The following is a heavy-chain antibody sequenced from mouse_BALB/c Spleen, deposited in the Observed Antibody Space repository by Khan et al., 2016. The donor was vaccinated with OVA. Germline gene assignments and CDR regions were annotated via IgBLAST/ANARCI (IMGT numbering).Heavy chain of an antibody. J-gene: IGHJ4*01. CDR3: ARSFYYCYDDAMDY. Sequence: EVQLQESGPGLVKPSQSLSLTCTVTGYSITSEYAWNWIRQFPGNKLEWMGYISYSGSTNYNPSLKSRISVTRDTSKNQFFLQLNSVTTEDTATYYVARSFYYCYDDAMDYWGQGTSVTVSS. CDR1: GYSITSEYA. V-gene: IGHV3-2*02. D-gene: IGHD2-2*01. CDR2: ISYSGST.